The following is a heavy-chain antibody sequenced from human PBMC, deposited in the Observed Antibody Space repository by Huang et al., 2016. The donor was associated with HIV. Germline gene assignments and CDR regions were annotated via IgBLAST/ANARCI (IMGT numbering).Heavy chain of an antibody. CDR2: IYYSGST. CDR1: GGSISSHY. D-gene: IGHD3-16*02. CDR3: ATPYYDNVWGSYRDDVFDI. Sequence: ETLSLTCTVPGGSISSHYWSWVRQPPGKGLEWIGHIYYSGSTNYNPSLKSRVTMSVDTSKNQFSLKLSSVTAADTAVDYCATPYYDNVWGSYRDDVFDIWGQGTLVTVSS. V-gene: IGHV4-59*11. J-gene: IGHJ3*02.